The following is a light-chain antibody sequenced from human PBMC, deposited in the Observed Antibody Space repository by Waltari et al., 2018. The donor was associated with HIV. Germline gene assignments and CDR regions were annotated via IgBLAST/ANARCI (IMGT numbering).Light chain of an antibody. CDR2: EVF. Sequence: QSALTQPASVSASPGQSITISCTGTRSDVGGYNFVSRYQQHPGKAPQLMMYEVFQRPSGVSNRFAGFKSANTASLTISGLQAEDEAYYYCSSYTSSSTWVFGGGTKLTVL. CDR3: SSYTSSSTWV. V-gene: IGLV2-14*01. CDR1: RSDVGGYNF. J-gene: IGLJ3*02.